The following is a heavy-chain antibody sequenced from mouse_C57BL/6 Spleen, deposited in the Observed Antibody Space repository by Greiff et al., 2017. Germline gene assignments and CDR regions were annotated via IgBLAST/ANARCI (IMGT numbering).Heavy chain of an antibody. CDR2: IHPNSGST. D-gene: IGHD1-1*01. J-gene: IGHJ3*01. CDR1: GYTFTSYW. CDR3: ARCLITTVVPDY. V-gene: IGHV1-64*01. Sequence: VKLQQPGAELVKPGASVKLSCKASGYTFTSYWMHWVKQRPGQGLEWIGMIHPNSGSTNYNEKFKSKATLTVDKSSSTAYMQLSSLTSEDSAVYYCARCLITTVVPDYWGQGTLVTVSA.